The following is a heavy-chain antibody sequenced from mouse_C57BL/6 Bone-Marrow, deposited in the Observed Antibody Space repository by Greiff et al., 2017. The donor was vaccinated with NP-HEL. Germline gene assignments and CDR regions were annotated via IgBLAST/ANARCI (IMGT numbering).Heavy chain of an antibody. CDR3: ADFYDGYAMDY. V-gene: IGHV1-4*01. Sequence: QVQLQQSGAERARPGASEKMSCKASGNTCTSYTMHGVNQRPGQGLEWIGYINPSSGYTKYNQKFKDKATLTADKSYSTAYMQLSSLTSDDSDVYYCADFYDGYAMDYWGPATSIPVSS. CDR1: GNTCTSYT. CDR2: INPSSGYT. J-gene: IGHJ4*01. D-gene: IGHD2-3*01.